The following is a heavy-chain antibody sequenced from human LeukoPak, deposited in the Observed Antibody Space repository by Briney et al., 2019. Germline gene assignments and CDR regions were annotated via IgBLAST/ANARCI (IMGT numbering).Heavy chain of an antibody. CDR1: GYSFSSGGYY. CDR2: MSYTDTT. D-gene: IGHD3-10*01. J-gene: IGHJ4*02. Sequence: SETLSLTCTVSGYSFSSGGYYWSWIRQLPGKGLEWIGHMSYTDTTYSNPSLKSRVTISVDTSKNQFSPNLSSVTAADTAVYYCARGVVVRGLTDYFDYWGQGTLVTVSS. CDR3: ARGVVVRGLTDYFDY. V-gene: IGHV4-31*03.